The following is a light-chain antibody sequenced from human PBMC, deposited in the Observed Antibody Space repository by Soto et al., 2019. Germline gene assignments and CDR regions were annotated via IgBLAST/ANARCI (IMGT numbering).Light chain of an antibody. CDR3: QSTDSSGTYGI. Sequence: SYELTQPPSVSVSPGQTARITCSGDALAKQYAYWYQQKPGQAPVLVMYKDSERPSGIPERFSGSSSGTRVTLTISGVQAEDEADYYCQSTDSSGTYGIFGGGTKLTVL. V-gene: IGLV3-25*03. J-gene: IGLJ2*01. CDR1: ALAKQY. CDR2: KDS.